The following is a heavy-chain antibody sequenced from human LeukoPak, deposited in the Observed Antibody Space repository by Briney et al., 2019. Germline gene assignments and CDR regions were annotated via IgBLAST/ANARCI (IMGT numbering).Heavy chain of an antibody. CDR3: ARQTGSGLFSLP. V-gene: IGHV4-39*01. J-gene: IGHJ4*02. CDR2: IFYSGST. D-gene: IGHD3-10*01. CDR1: SGSISSGSYY. Sequence: KSSQTLSLTCTVSSGSISSGSYYWSWIRQPPGKGLEWIGHIFYSGSTYYNPSLKSRVTISVDTSKNQFSLKLSSVTAADTAVYYCARQTGSGLFSLPGGQGTLVTVSS.